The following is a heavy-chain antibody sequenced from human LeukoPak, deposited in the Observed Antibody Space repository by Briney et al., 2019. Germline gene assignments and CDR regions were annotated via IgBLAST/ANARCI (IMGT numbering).Heavy chain of an antibody. CDR3: AREGGGSSWYGNWFDP. J-gene: IGHJ5*02. V-gene: IGHV1-69*05. Sequence: ASVKVSCKASGGTFSSYAISWVRQAPGQGLEWMGGIIPIFGTANYAQKFQGRVTITTDESTSTAYMELSSLRSEDTAVYYCAREGGGSSWYGNWFDPWGQGTLVTVSS. CDR2: IIPIFGTA. CDR1: GGTFSSYA. D-gene: IGHD6-13*01.